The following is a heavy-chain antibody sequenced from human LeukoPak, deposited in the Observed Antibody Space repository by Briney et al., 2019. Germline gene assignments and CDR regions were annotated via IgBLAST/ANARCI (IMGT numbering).Heavy chain of an antibody. CDR2: INRSGST. V-gene: IGHV4-34*01. CDR1: GGSFSGYY. Sequence: PSETLSLTCAVYGGSFSGYYWSWIRQPPGKGLEWIGEINRSGSTNYNPSLKSRVTISVDTSKNQFSLKLSSVTAADTAVYYCARGVGATFGNWGQGTLVTVSS. CDR3: ARGVGATFGN. D-gene: IGHD1-26*01. J-gene: IGHJ4*02.